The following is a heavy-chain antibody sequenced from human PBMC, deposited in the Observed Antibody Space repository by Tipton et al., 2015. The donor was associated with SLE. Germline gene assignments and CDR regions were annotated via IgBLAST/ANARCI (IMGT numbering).Heavy chain of an antibody. J-gene: IGHJ4*02. V-gene: IGHV3-53*05. CDR1: GFTVSSNY. D-gene: IGHD2-15*01. CDR3: AREECSGGSCFDF. CDR2: IYGGGST. Sequence: SLRLSCAASGFTVSSNYMSWVRQAPGKGLEWVSVIYGGGSTYYVDSVKGRFTISRGNSKNTLYLQMNSLRAEDTAVYFCAREECSGGSCFDFWGQGTLVTVSS.